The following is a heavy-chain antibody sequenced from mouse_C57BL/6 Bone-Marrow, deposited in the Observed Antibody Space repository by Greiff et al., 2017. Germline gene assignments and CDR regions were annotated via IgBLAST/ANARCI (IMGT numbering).Heavy chain of an antibody. D-gene: IGHD1-1*01. Sequence: VQLQQSGPELVKPGASVKIPCKASGYTFTDYNMDWVKQSHGKSLEWIGDINPNNGGTIYNQKFKGKATVTVDKSSSTGYMELRSLTSEDTAVYYCAREELLLRYWGQGTLVTVSA. V-gene: IGHV1-18*01. CDR3: AREELLLRY. CDR1: GYTFTDYN. J-gene: IGHJ3*01. CDR2: INPNNGGT.